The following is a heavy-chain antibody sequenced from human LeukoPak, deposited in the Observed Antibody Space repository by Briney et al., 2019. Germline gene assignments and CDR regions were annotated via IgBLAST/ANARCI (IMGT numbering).Heavy chain of an antibody. CDR2: MNPNSGNT. CDR1: GYTFTSYD. D-gene: IGHD3-16*01. Sequence: ASVKVSCKASGYTFTSYDINWVRQATGQGLEWMGWMNPNSGNTGYAQKFQGRVTMTRNTSISTAYMELSSLRSEDTAVYYCARGPRGSLLVDYWGQGTLVTVSS. CDR3: ARGPRGSLLVDY. J-gene: IGHJ4*02. V-gene: IGHV1-8*01.